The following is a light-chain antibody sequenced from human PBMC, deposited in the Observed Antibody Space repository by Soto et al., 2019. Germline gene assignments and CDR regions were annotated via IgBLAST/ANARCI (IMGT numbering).Light chain of an antibody. CDR1: SSDVGGYNY. CDR3: SSYTSSSTRV. J-gene: IGLJ1*01. Sequence: QAVLTQPASVSGSPGQSITISCTGTSSDVGGYNYVSWYQQHPGKAPKLMIYEVSNRPSGVSNRVSGSKSGNTASLTISGLQAEDEADYYCSSYTSSSTRVFGTGTKLTVL. V-gene: IGLV2-14*01. CDR2: EVS.